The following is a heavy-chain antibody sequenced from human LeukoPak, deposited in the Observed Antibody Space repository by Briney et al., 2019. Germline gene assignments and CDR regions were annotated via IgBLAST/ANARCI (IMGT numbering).Heavy chain of an antibody. CDR1: GGTFSSYG. Sequence: SVKVSCKASGGTFSSYGISWVRQAPGQGLEWVGRIIPIFGTANYAQKFQGRVTITADESTSTAYMELSSLRSEDTAVYYCARGYCSSTSCYPTVGWFDPWGQGTLVTVSS. D-gene: IGHD2-2*01. CDR2: IIPIFGTA. CDR3: ARGYCSSTSCYPTVGWFDP. V-gene: IGHV1-69*15. J-gene: IGHJ5*02.